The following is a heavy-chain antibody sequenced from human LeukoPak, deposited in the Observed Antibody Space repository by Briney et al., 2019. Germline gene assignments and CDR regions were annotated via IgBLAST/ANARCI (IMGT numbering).Heavy chain of an antibody. V-gene: IGHV3-23*01. CDR3: AKAPPPYYYGSGSYYNGPGDY. J-gene: IGHJ4*02. Sequence: GGSLRLSCAASGFTFSSYAMSWVRQAPGKGLGWVSAISGSGGSTYYADSVKGRFTISRDNSKNTLYLQMNSLRAEDTAVYYCAKAPPPYYYGSGSYYNGPGDYWGQGTLVTVSS. CDR2: ISGSGGST. D-gene: IGHD3-10*01. CDR1: GFTFSSYA.